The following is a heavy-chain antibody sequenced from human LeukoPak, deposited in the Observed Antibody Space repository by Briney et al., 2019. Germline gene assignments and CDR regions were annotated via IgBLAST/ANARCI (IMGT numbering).Heavy chain of an antibody. CDR1: GGTFSSYA. CDR3: ARVVGAPDYYYGMDV. CDR2: VIPILGIA. J-gene: IGHJ6*02. Sequence: ASVKVSCKASGGTFSSYAISWVRQAPGQGLEWMGRVIPILGIANYAQKFQGRVTITADKSTSTAYMGLSSLRSEDTAVYYCARVVGAPDYYYGMDVWGQGTTVTVSS. D-gene: IGHD1-26*01. V-gene: IGHV1-69*04.